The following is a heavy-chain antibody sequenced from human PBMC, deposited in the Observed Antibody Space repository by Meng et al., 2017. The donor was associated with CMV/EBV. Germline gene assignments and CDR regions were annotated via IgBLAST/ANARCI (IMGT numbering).Heavy chain of an antibody. Sequence: GESLKISCAASGFTFSSYSMNWVRQAPGKGLEWVSSISSSSSYIYYADSVKGRFTISRDNAKNSLYLQMNSLRAEDTVVYYCARESVAAPPAGYGMDVWGQGTTVTVSS. J-gene: IGHJ6*02. CDR2: ISSSSSYI. CDR1: GFTFSSYS. D-gene: IGHD6-6*01. V-gene: IGHV3-21*01. CDR3: ARESVAAPPAGYGMDV.